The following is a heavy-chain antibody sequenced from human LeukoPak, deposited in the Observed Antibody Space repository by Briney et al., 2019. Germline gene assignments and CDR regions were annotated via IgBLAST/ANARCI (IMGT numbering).Heavy chain of an antibody. CDR2: IKSKTDGGTT. J-gene: IGHJ4*02. CDR1: VFTSANYW. D-gene: IGHD1-26*01. Sequence: GGSLRLSCKVSVFTSANYWMSWVRQAPGKGLEWVGRIKSKTDGGTTDYAAPVKGRFTISRDDSKNTLYLQMNSLKSEDTAVYYCTTDDGGSEFDYWGQGTLVTVSS. CDR3: TTDDGGSEFDY. V-gene: IGHV3-15*01.